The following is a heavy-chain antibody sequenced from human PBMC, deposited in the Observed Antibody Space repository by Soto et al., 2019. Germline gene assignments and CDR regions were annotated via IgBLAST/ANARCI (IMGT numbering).Heavy chain of an antibody. CDR3: AHRVLRTVFGLVTTTAIYFDF. J-gene: IGHJ4*02. CDR2: IYLDDYK. D-gene: IGHD3-3*01. Sequence: QITLNESGPTVVRPTETLTLTCRFSGFSLTTSGVGVGWIRQSPGKAPEWLALIYLDDYKRYSASLKSRLNITKDTSKNQVVMTVSDLDPTDTATYYCAHRVLRTVFGLVTTTAIYFDFWGQGTPVAVSS. CDR1: GFSLTTSGVG. V-gene: IGHV2-5*02.